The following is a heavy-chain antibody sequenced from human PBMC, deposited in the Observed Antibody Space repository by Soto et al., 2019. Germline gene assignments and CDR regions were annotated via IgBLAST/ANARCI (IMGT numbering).Heavy chain of an antibody. CDR1: GGSFSGYY. J-gene: IGHJ4*02. D-gene: IGHD2-2*01. CDR3: ARVGYCSSTSCPPALDY. V-gene: IGHV4-34*01. Sequence: PSETLSLTCAVYGGSFSGYYWSWIRQPPGKGLEWIGEINHSGSTNYNPSLKSRVTISVDTSKNQFSLKLSSVTAADTAVYYCARVGYCSSTSCPPALDYWGQGTLVTVSS. CDR2: INHSGST.